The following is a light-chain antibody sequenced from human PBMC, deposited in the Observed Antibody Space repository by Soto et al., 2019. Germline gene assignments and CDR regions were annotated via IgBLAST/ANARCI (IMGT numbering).Light chain of an antibody. CDR2: DVS. J-gene: IGKJ3*01. CDR1: ESVGSPN. CDR3: QHYGSSPRT. Sequence: EVVLTQSPATLSLSPGAGATLSCRASESVGSPNLAWYQQKPGQAPRLLFYDVSRGATGVPDRFSGSGSGADFTLTISRLEPEDFAVYYCQHYGSSPRTFGPGTKVDIK. V-gene: IGKV3-20*01.